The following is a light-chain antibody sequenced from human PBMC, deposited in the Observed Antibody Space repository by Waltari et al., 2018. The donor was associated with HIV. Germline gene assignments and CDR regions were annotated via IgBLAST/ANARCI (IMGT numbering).Light chain of an antibody. CDR1: SSNVGAYNY. CDR2: HSM. Sequence: QSALTQPRSVSGSPGQSVTISCTGPSSNVGAYNYVFWYQVHPGKAPKFIIYHSMQRPSGVAGGFSGSRSGNMSSLTISGLRAEDEAEYYCCSYAGLYKYVFGTGTEVTVL. CDR3: CSYAGLYKYV. V-gene: IGLV2-11*01. J-gene: IGLJ1*01.